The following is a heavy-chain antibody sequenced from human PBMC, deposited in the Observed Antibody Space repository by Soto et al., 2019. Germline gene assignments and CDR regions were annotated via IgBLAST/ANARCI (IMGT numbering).Heavy chain of an antibody. Sequence: SATLSLTCTVSGGSISSCYWSWIRQPPGKGLEWIGYIYYSGSTNYNPSLKSRVTISVDTSKNQFSLKLSSVTAADTAVYYCARLVNGLPQKRYYYYSMDVLVKGTSVS. CDR3: ARLVNGLPQKRYYYYSMDV. J-gene: IGHJ6*03. CDR1: GGSISSCY. V-gene: IGHV4-59*08. CDR2: IYYSGST. D-gene: IGHD1-1*01.